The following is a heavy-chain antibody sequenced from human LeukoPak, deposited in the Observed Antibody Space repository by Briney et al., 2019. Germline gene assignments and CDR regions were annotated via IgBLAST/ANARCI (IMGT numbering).Heavy chain of an antibody. CDR1: GGSISSYY. D-gene: IGHD3-10*01. V-gene: IGHV4-4*07. CDR2: IYTSGST. J-gene: IGHJ6*03. Sequence: PSETLSLTCTVSGGSISSYYWSWIRQPAGKGLEWIGRIYTSGSTNYNPSLKSRVTMSVDTSKNQFSLKLSSVTAADTAVYYCARVFPPSFGELSYYYYYYMDVWGKGTTVTVSS. CDR3: ARVFPPSFGELSYYYYYYMDV.